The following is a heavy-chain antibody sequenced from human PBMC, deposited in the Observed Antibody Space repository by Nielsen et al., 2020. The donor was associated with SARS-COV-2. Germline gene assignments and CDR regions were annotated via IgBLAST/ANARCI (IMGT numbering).Heavy chain of an antibody. Sequence: GESLKISCAASGFTVSSNYMSWVRQAPGKGLEWVSAISGSGGSTYYADSVKGRFTISRDNSKNTLYLQMNSLRAEDTAVYYCAKEGVKCSGGSCYPLFDYWGQGTLVTVSS. D-gene: IGHD2-15*01. CDR3: AKEGVKCSGGSCYPLFDY. CDR1: GFTVSSNY. V-gene: IGHV3-23*01. J-gene: IGHJ4*02. CDR2: ISGSGGST.